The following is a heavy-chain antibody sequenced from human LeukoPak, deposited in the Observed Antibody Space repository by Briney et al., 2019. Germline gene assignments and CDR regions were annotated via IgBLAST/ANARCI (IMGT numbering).Heavy chain of an antibody. V-gene: IGHV3-7*03. D-gene: IGHD2-15*01. J-gene: IGHJ4*02. CDR2: IKEDGSVK. Sequence: PGGSLRLSCAASGFTFSSFWMIWVRQAPEKGLEWVANIKEDGSVKNYVDSVKGRFTISRDNAKNSLYLQMNSLRAEDTAVYYCARDHGRYCSGGSCYFGGFFEYWGQGTLGTVSS. CDR3: ARDHGRYCSGGSCYFGGFFEY. CDR1: GFTFSSFW.